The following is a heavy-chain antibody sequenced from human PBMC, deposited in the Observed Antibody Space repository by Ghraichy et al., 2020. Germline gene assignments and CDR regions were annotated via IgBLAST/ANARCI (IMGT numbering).Heavy chain of an antibody. CDR2: IYYSGST. CDR1: GGSISSYY. J-gene: IGHJ1*01. CDR3: ASDIAVAGTADAEYFQH. Sequence: SETLSLTCTVSGGSISSYYWSWIRQPPGKGLEWIGYIYYSGSTNYNPSLKSRVTISVDTSKNQFSLKLSSVTAADTAVYYCASDIAVAGTADAEYFQHWGQGTLVTVSS. V-gene: IGHV4-59*01. D-gene: IGHD6-19*01.